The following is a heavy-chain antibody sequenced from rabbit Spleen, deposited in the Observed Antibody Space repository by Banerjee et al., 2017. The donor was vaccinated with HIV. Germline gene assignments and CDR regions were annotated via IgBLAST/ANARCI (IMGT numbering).Heavy chain of an antibody. CDR3: ARDSGSSFSSYGMDL. D-gene: IGHD8-1*01. Sequence: QEQLVESGGGLVKPEGSLTLTCKASGVSFTTNHYLCWVRQAPGKGLEWIACIEGGSSAFSYFASWAKGRFTISKPSSTTVTLQMTSLTVADTATYFCARDSGSSFSSYGMDLWGPGTLVTVS. CDR2: IEGGSSAFS. V-gene: IGHV1S45*01. J-gene: IGHJ6*01. CDR1: GVSFTTNHY.